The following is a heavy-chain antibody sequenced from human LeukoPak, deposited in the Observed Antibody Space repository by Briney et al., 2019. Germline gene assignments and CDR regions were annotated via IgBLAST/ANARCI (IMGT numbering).Heavy chain of an antibody. CDR3: ARLSPDDAFDI. Sequence: GGSLRLSCAASGFTFNTYTMNWVRQAPGKGLEWVSYISGSSGIIDYADSVRGRFTISRDNAKNSLYLQMNSLRAEDTAVYYCARLSPDDAFDIWGQGTMVTVSS. J-gene: IGHJ3*02. CDR1: GFTFNTYT. V-gene: IGHV3-48*01. CDR2: ISGSSGII.